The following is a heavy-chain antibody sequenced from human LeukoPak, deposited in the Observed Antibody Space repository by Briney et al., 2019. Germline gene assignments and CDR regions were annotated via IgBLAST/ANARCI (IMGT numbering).Heavy chain of an antibody. D-gene: IGHD4-23*01. Sequence: PGGSLRLSCAASGFTFSSYAMHWVRQAPGKGLEYVSAISSNGGSTDYVNSVKGRFTISRDNSKNTLYLQMGSLRPEDMAVYYCARGEYGGNSLVDYWGQGTLVTVSS. CDR1: GFTFSSYA. CDR3: ARGEYGGNSLVDY. J-gene: IGHJ4*02. V-gene: IGHV3-64*01. CDR2: ISSNGGST.